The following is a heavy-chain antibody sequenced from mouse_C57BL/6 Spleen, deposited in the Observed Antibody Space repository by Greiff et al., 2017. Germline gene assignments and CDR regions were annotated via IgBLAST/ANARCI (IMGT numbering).Heavy chain of an antibody. J-gene: IGHJ4*01. D-gene: IGHD2-3*01. V-gene: IGHV1-69*01. Sequence: QVQLQQPGAELVMPGASVKLSCKASGYNFTSYWMHWVKQRPGQGLEWIGEIDPSDSYTNYNQKFKGKSTLTVEQSSSTAYMQLSSLTSEDSAVYYCARGGYYRYYAMDYWGQGTSVTVAS. CDR3: ARGGYYRYYAMDY. CDR1: GYNFTSYW. CDR2: IDPSDSYT.